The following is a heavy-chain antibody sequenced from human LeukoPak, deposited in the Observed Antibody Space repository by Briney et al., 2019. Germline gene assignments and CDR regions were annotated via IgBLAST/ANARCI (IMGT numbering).Heavy chain of an antibody. CDR1: GVTFTAYP. CDR2: LTASGGTT. Sequence: GGSLRLSCAASGVTFTAYPMTWVRQAPGKGLEWVSTLTASGGTTYYADSVRGRFTISRDNSRDMLYLQMNSLRGDDTAVYYCAKNCVSGSDYLTHWGQGTLVTVSS. D-gene: IGHD1-26*01. CDR3: AKNCVSGSDYLTH. V-gene: IGHV3-23*01. J-gene: IGHJ4*02.